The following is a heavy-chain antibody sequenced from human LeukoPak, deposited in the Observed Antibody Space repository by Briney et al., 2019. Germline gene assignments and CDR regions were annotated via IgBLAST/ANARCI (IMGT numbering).Heavy chain of an antibody. CDR3: AREALTYDFDY. CDR1: GYTFTGYY. CDR2: INPNSGGT. Sequence: ASVKVSCKASGYTFTGYYIHWVRQAPGQGLEWMGRINPNSGGTSYAQKFQGRVTMTRDTSISTADMELSRLQSDDTAVYYCAREALTYDFDYWGQGTLVTVPS. V-gene: IGHV1-2*06. J-gene: IGHJ4*02. D-gene: IGHD2-21*01.